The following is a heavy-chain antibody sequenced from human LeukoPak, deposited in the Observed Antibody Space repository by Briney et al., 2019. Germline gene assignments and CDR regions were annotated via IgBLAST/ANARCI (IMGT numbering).Heavy chain of an antibody. CDR3: ARDRPRRFTTPLSSGSSKRAEPIFDY. V-gene: IGHV4-34*01. Sequence: TSETLPLTCAVYGVSFSGYYRSWLRQPPGKGLEWIGEINHSGSTNYNPSLKSRVTISVDTSKNQFSLKLSSVTAADTAVYYCARDRPRRFTTPLSSGSSKRAEPIFDYWGRGTLVTVSS. J-gene: IGHJ4*02. D-gene: IGHD3-10*01. CDR2: INHSGST. CDR1: GVSFSGYY.